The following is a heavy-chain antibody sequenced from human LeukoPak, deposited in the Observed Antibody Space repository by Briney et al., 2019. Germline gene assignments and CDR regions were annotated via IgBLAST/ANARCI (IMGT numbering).Heavy chain of an antibody. CDR1: GGSLNSGAYY. V-gene: IGHV4-31*03. D-gene: IGHD2-21*02. CDR2: ISYSGST. Sequence: PSETLSLTCSVFGGSLNSGAYYWSWIRQHPGKGLEWTGYISYSGSTYYSPSLKSRVSISADTSKNQFSLNVRSVTAADTAMYYCARMPRGIEVVTPYYFDNWGQGALVTVSS. J-gene: IGHJ4*02. CDR3: ARMPRGIEVVTPYYFDN.